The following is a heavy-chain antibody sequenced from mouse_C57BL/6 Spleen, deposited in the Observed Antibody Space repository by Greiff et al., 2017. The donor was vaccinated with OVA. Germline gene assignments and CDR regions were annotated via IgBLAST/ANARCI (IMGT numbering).Heavy chain of an antibody. D-gene: IGHD1-1*01. CDR2: IYPGNSDT. CDR1: GYTFTSYW. CDR3: TRPLITTVVATNYFDD. Sequence: EVKLMESGTVLARPGASVKMSCKTSGYTFTSYWMHWVKQRPGQGLEWIGAIYPGNSDTSSNQKFKGKAKLTAVTSASTAYMELSSLTNEDSAVYYCTRPLITTVVATNYFDDWGKGTTLTVSS. V-gene: IGHV1-5*01. J-gene: IGHJ2*01.